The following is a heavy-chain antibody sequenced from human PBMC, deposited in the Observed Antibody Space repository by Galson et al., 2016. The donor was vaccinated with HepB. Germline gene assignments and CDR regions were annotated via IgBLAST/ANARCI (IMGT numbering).Heavy chain of an antibody. V-gene: IGHV3-48*01. Sequence: SLRLSCAASGFTFSSYSMNWVRQAPGKGLEWVSYISSSSSTICYADSVKGRFTISRDNAQNSLYLQMNSLRAEDTAVYYCARGGATRVDYWGQGTLVTVSS. CDR3: ARGGATRVDY. J-gene: IGHJ4*02. CDR1: GFTFSSYS. CDR2: ISSSSSTI.